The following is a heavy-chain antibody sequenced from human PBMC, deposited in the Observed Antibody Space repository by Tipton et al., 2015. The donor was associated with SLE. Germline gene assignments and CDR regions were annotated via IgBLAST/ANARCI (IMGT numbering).Heavy chain of an antibody. CDR2: INHSGST. Sequence: TLSLTCAVYGGSFSGYYWSWIRQPPGKGLEWIGEINHSGSTNYNPSLKSRVTISVDTSKNQFSLKLSSVTAADTAVYYCARALRGHYDPPGDVWGKGTTVTVSS. D-gene: IGHD3-22*01. CDR1: GGSFSGYY. J-gene: IGHJ6*04. V-gene: IGHV4-34*01. CDR3: ARALRGHYDPPGDV.